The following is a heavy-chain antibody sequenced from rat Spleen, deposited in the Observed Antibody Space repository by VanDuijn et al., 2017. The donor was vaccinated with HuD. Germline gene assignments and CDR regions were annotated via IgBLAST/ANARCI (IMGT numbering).Heavy chain of an antibody. V-gene: IGHV2-1*01. CDR1: GFSLTSNS. CDR2: IWDDGTT. CDR3: ARDNNPFDY. D-gene: IGHD1-10*01. Sequence: QVQLKESGPGLVQPSQTLSLTCTVSGFSLTSNSVHWIRQPPGKGLEWMGGIWDDGTTDYNIPLKSRLSISRDISKSQVFLKVNSLQTEDTATYYCARDNNPFDYWGQGVMVTVSS. J-gene: IGHJ2*01.